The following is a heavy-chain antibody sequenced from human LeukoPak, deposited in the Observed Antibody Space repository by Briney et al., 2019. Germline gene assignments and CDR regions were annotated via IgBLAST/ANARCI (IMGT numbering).Heavy chain of an antibody. V-gene: IGHV3-23*01. J-gene: IGHJ6*03. CDR3: AKDSKIVGATFRSYHYMDV. Sequence: GGSLRLSCTVSGFTVSGNSMSWVRQAPGKGLEWVSAIRGSGDRTHYADSVKGRFTISRDNSKNTLYLQMNSLRAEDTAVYYCAKDSKIVGATFRSYHYMDVWGKGTAVTVSS. D-gene: IGHD1-26*01. CDR2: IRGSGDRT. CDR1: GFTVSGNS.